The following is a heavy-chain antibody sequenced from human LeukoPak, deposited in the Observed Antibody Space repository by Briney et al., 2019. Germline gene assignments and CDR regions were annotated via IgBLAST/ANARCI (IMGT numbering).Heavy chain of an antibody. CDR2: IYYSGST. D-gene: IGHD2-15*01. CDR3: ARDRGDIVVVVAATHVFDP. V-gene: IGHV4-39*07. J-gene: IGHJ5*02. Sequence: SETLSLTCTVSGGSISSSSYYWGWIRQPPGKGLEWIGSIYYSGSTYYNPSLKSRVTISVDTSKNQFSLKLSSVTAADTAVYYCARDRGDIVVVVAATHVFDPWGQGTLVTVSS. CDR1: GGSISSSSYY.